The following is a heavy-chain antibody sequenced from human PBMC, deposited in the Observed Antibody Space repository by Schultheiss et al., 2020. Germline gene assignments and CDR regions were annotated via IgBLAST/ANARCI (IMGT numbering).Heavy chain of an antibody. CDR1: GFTFSSYG. J-gene: IGHJ4*02. CDR2: ISYDGSNK. D-gene: IGHD6-6*01. CDR3: ARDRGPGEQLAFDY. V-gene: IGHV3-30*03. Sequence: GSLRLSCAASGFTFSSYGMHWVRQAPGKGLEWVAVISYDGSNKYYADSVKGRFTISRDNSKNTLYLQMNSLRAEDTAVYYCARDRGPGEQLAFDYWGQGTLVTVSS.